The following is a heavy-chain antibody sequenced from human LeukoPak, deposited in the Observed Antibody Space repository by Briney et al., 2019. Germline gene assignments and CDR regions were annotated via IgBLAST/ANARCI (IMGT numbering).Heavy chain of an antibody. CDR3: ASASGIEEY. CDR1: GVSITSGGYY. Sequence: SETLSLTCTVSGVSITSGGYYWMWIRQPGGKGREWIGHGYTSRSTKYNPSPNPPVPRSLDKSKKHFSLKVDSVTAADPAVYYRASASGIEEYWGQGPLVIV. D-gene: IGHD3-10*01. J-gene: IGHJ4*02. CDR2: GYTSRST. V-gene: IGHV4-61*09.